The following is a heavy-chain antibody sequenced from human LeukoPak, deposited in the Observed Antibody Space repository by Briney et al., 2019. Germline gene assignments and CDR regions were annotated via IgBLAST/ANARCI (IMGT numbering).Heavy chain of an antibody. CDR2: IYHSGST. J-gene: IGHJ3*02. CDR1: GYSISSGYY. D-gene: IGHD3-10*01. Sequence: SETLSLTCTVSGYSISSGYYWGWIRQPPGKGLEWIGSIYHSGSTYYNPSLKSRVTISVDTSKNQFSLKLSSVTAADTAVYYWARNGFTMVRGVIRDAFDIWGQGTMVTVSS. V-gene: IGHV4-38-2*02. CDR3: ARNGFTMVRGVIRDAFDI.